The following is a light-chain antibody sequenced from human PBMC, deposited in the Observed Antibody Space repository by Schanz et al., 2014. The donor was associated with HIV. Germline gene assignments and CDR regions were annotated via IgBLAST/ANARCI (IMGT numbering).Light chain of an antibody. CDR2: GDT. V-gene: IGLV1-40*01. CDR1: SSNIGAPYD. Sequence: QSVLTQPPSVSGAPGQRVTLSCTGSSSNIGAPYDVHWYQQLPGTAPKLLIYGDTNRPSGVPDRFSGSKSGTSASLVISGLQSEDEADYYCATWDINLNGPVFGGGTKLTVL. CDR3: ATWDINLNGPV. J-gene: IGLJ2*01.